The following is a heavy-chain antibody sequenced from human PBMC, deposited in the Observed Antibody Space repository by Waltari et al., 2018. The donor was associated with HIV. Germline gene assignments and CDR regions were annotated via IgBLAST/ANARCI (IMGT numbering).Heavy chain of an antibody. CDR1: GFPPRNYA. Sequence: EVQLLESGGGLVQPGGSLRLSCAASGFPPRNYAMSWVRQAPGKGLGWGSTIRGSGGSTYYADAVKGRFTISRDNSKNTLYLQMNSLRAEDTAVYYCAKDRTNRAVFDYWGQGTLVTVSS. V-gene: IGHV3-23*01. J-gene: IGHJ4*02. CDR3: AKDRTNRAVFDY. CDR2: IRGSGGST.